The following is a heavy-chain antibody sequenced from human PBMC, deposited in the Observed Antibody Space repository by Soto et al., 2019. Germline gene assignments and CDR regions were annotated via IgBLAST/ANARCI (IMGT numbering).Heavy chain of an antibody. CDR3: AADREYSYGTPPQFGY. CDR2: IVVGSGNT. J-gene: IGHJ4*02. CDR1: GFTFTSSA. V-gene: IGHV1-58*01. D-gene: IGHD5-18*01. Sequence: GASVKVSCKASGFTFTSSAVQWVRQARGQRLEWIGWIVVGSGNTNYAQKFQERVTITRDMSTSTAYMELSSLRSEDTAVYYCAADREYSYGTPPQFGYWGQGTLVTVSS.